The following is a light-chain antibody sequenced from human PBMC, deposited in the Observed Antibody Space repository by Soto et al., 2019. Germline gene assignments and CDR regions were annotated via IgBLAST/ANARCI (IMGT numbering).Light chain of an antibody. J-gene: IGKJ5*01. CDR1: QSVSSSY. Sequence: EIVLTQSPGTLPLSPGERATLSCRASQSVSSSYLAWYQQKPGQAPRLLIYGASSRATAIPDRFSGSGSGTVFTLTISRLEPEDFAVYYCQQYGSSPPITFGQGTRLEIK. CDR2: GAS. V-gene: IGKV3-20*01. CDR3: QQYGSSPPIT.